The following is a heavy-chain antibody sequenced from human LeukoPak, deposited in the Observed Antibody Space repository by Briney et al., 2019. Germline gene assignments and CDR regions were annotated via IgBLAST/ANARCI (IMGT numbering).Heavy chain of an antibody. CDR2: IFYSGST. CDR1: GGSISSSSYY. J-gene: IGHJ5*02. V-gene: IGHV4-39*07. D-gene: IGHD2-2*01. Sequence: SETLSLTCTVSGGSISSSSYYWGWIRQPPGKGLEWIANIFYSGSTYYNPSLKSRVTISVDTSKNQFSLKLSSVTAADTAVYYCARGLGFCTSTSCPLDWFDPWGQGTLVTVSS. CDR3: ARGLGFCTSTSCPLDWFDP.